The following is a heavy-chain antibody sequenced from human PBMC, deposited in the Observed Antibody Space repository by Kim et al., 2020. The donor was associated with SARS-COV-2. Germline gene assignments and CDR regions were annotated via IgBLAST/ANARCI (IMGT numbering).Heavy chain of an antibody. CDR3: ARENSLPDYFDGMDV. CDR1: GGSISNTNYY. Sequence: SETLSLTCTVSGGSISNTNYYWDWIRQPPGKGLEWIGSIYFSGYTHYNPSLKSRVTISVDTSKNQFSLKLSSVTAADTAVYYCARENSLPDYFDGMDVWGQGTTVTVSS. J-gene: IGHJ6*02. D-gene: IGHD4-4*01. V-gene: IGHV4-39*07. CDR2: IYFSGYT.